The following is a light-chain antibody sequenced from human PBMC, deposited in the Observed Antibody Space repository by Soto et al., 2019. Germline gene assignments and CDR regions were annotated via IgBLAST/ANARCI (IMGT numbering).Light chain of an antibody. Sequence: DIQMTQSPSTLSASVGDRVTITCRASQSVSTWLAWYQQKPGKAPKLLIHQASTLENGVPSRFSGSGSGTDFTLTISSLQPDDFAPYYGHQYHIYPVTFGGGTKVEIK. J-gene: IGKJ4*01. CDR3: HQYHIYPVT. CDR1: QSVSTW. CDR2: QAS. V-gene: IGKV1-5*03.